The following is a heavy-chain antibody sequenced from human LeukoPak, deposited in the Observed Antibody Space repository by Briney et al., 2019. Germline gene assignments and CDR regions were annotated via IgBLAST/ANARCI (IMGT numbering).Heavy chain of an antibody. V-gene: IGHV4-38-2*02. CDR1: GYSISSGYY. D-gene: IGHD3-3*01. CDR2: IYHSGST. Sequence: PSETLSLTYAVSGYSISSGYYWGWIRQPPGKGLEWIGSIYHSGSTYYNPSLKSRVTISVDTSKNQFSLKLSSVTAADTAVYYCARDSWGGYYMGNWFDPWGQGTLVTVSS. J-gene: IGHJ5*02. CDR3: ARDSWGGYYMGNWFDP.